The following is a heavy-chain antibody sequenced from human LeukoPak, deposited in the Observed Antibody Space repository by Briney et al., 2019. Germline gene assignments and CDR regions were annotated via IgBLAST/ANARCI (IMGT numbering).Heavy chain of an antibody. CDR3: ARDRGAAAGYDY. V-gene: IGHV4-59*12. D-gene: IGHD6-13*01. J-gene: IGHJ4*02. CDR1: GFTLSSYW. Sequence: PGGSLRLSCAASGFTLSSYWTSWIRQPPGKGLEWIGYIYYSGSTYYNTSLKSRVTISVDTSKNQFSLKLSSGTAADTAVYYYARDRGAAAGYDYWGQGTLVTVSS. CDR2: IYYSGST.